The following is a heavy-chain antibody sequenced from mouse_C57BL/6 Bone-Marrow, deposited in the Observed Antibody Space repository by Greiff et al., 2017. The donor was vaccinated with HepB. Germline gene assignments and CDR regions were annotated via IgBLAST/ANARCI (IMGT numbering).Heavy chain of an antibody. D-gene: IGHD1-1*01. CDR1: GFTFSDYY. Sequence: EVHLVESEGGLVQPGSSMKLSCTASGFTFSDYYMAWVRQVPEKGLEWVANINYDGSSTYYLDSLKSRFIISRDNAKNILYLQMSSLKSEDTATYYCARDRITTVVATYWYFDVWGTGTTVTVSS. CDR2: INYDGSST. V-gene: IGHV5-16*01. CDR3: ARDRITTVVATYWYFDV. J-gene: IGHJ1*03.